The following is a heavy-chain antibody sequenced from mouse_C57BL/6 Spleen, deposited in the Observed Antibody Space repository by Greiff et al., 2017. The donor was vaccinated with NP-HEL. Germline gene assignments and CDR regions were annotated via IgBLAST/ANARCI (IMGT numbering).Heavy chain of an antibody. CDR2: IDPNSGGT. V-gene: IGHV1-72*01. Sequence: VQLQQPGAELVKPGASVKLSCKASGYTFISYWMHWVKQRPGRGLEWIGRIDPNSGGTKYNEKFKSKATLTVDKPSSTAYMQLSSLTSADSAVYCGARGAGDGYYVWFAYWGQGTLVTVSA. CDR3: ARGAGDGYYVWFAY. J-gene: IGHJ3*01. D-gene: IGHD2-3*01. CDR1: GYTFISYW.